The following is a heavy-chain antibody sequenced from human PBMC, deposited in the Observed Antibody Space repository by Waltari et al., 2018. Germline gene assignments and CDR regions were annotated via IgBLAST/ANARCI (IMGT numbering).Heavy chain of an antibody. CDR2: IKQDGSEK. Sequence: EVQLVESGGGLVQPGGSLRLSCAASGFTFSSYWMSWVRQAPGKGLEWVANIKQDGSEKYYVDSVKGRFTISRDNAKNSLYLQMNSLRAEDTAVYYCASHYYDSSGYYLLDYWGQGTLVTVSS. V-gene: IGHV3-7*01. J-gene: IGHJ4*02. CDR3: ASHYYDSSGYYLLDY. CDR1: GFTFSSYW. D-gene: IGHD3-22*01.